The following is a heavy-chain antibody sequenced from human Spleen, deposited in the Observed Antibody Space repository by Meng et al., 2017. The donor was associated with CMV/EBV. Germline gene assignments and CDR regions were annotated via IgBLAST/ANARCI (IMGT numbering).Heavy chain of an antibody. CDR3: ARDRQGYCSSTSCSVSDYYYYGMDV. D-gene: IGHD2-2*01. CDR2: INPNSGGT. V-gene: IGHV1-2*02. Sequence: ASVKVSCKASGYNFTGYYMHWVRQAPGQGLEWMGWINPNSGGTNYAQKFQGRITMTGDTSISTAYMELSRLRSDDTAVYYCARDRQGYCSSTSCSVSDYYYYGMDVWGQGTTVTVSS. CDR1: GYNFTGYY. J-gene: IGHJ6*02.